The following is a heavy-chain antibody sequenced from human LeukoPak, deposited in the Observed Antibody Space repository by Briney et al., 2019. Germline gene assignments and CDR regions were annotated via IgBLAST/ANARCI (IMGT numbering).Heavy chain of an antibody. D-gene: IGHD3-10*01. CDR1: GYTFTSYG. Sequence: ASVKVSCKASGYTFTSYGISWVRQAPGQGLEWMGWISAYNSNTNYAQKLQGRVTMTTDTSTSTAYMELRSLRSDDTAVYYCARDYYGSGSYYNDAFDIWGQGTMVTVSS. J-gene: IGHJ3*02. CDR3: ARDYYGSGSYYNDAFDI. CDR2: ISAYNSNT. V-gene: IGHV1-18*01.